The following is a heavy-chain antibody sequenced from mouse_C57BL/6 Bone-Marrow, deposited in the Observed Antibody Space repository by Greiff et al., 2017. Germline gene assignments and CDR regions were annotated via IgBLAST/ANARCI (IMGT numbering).Heavy chain of an antibody. Sequence: EVKLVESGGGLVKPGGSLKLSCAASGFTFSNYAMSWVRQTPEKRLEWVATISAGGSYPNYPANVKGRFTISRDTAKNNLYLQMSHLKSSDTAKYDCAKEGYDYDGYAIDDWGQGTSVTVSS. J-gene: IGHJ4*01. D-gene: IGHD2-4*01. V-gene: IGHV5-4*01. CDR2: ISAGGSYP. CDR3: AKEGYDYDGYAIDD. CDR1: GFTFSNYA.